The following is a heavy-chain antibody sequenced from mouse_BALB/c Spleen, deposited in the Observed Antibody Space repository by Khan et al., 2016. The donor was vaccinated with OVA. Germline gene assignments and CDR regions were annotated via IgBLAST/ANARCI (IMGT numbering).Heavy chain of an antibody. CDR3: AGWGGKYKYYYAMYY. CDR2: IYPGTGNT. J-gene: IGHJ4*01. CDR1: GYIFTDYY. Sequence: QVRLQQSGAELARPGASVKLSCKASGYIFTDYYINWVKQRTGQGLEWIGEIYPGTGNTYYHEKFKGQATLTADKSSSTAYMQLSSLTSEDSAVYFCAGWGGKYKYYYAMYYWGQGTSVTVYS. D-gene: IGHD2-1*01. V-gene: IGHV1-77*01.